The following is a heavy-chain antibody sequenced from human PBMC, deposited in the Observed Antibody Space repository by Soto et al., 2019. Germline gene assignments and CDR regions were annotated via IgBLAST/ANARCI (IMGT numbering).Heavy chain of an antibody. CDR1: GGSFSGYY. Sequence: PSETLSLTCAVYGGSFSGYYWSWIRQPPGKGLEWIGEINHSGSTNYNPSLKSRVTISVDTSKNQFSLKLSSVTAADTAVYYCARGELSYYDSSGYLDYWRQGTLVTVSS. CDR3: ARGELSYYDSSGYLDY. CDR2: INHSGST. D-gene: IGHD3-22*01. V-gene: IGHV4-34*01. J-gene: IGHJ4*02.